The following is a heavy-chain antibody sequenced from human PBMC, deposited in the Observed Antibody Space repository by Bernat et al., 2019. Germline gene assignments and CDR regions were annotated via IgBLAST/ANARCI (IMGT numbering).Heavy chain of an antibody. CDR3: AKGQTTVMAFDI. Sequence: QVQLVESGGGVVQTERSQRLSCEASKFTFSSYGMHWGRQAPGKGLEWVAVISYDGSKKYYVDSVKGRFTISRDNSKNTLYLQMNSLRAEDTAVYYCAKGQTTVMAFDIWGQGTMVTVSS. CDR1: KFTFSSYG. D-gene: IGHD4-17*01. J-gene: IGHJ3*02. CDR2: ISYDGSKK. V-gene: IGHV3-33*05.